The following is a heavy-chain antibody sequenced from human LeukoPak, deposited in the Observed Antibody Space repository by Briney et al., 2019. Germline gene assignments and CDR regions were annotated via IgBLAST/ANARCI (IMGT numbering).Heavy chain of an antibody. J-gene: IGHJ4*02. CDR2: ISISGGST. Sequence: GGSLRLSCAASGFTFSSYAMSWVRQTPGKGLEWVSTISISGGSTYYADSVKGRFTISRDNAKNSLYLQMNSLRAEDTAVYYCARDRDYGDYGLDYWGQGTLVTVSS. D-gene: IGHD4-17*01. CDR3: ARDRDYGDYGLDY. V-gene: IGHV3-23*01. CDR1: GFTFSSYA.